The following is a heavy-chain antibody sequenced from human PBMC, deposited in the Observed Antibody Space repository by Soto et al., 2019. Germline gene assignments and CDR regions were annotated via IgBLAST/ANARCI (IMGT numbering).Heavy chain of an antibody. V-gene: IGHV4-39*01. CDR2: IYYTGTT. CDR1: SGSVSNYSYY. D-gene: IGHD6-6*01. Sequence: QLQLQESGPGLVKPSETLSLTCTVSSGSVSNYSYYWGWIRQPPGKGLEWIGSIYYTGTTYYSPSLTSRVTISVDPATQQDSLGPRPVTAADTAVYYCARHRYSTSLSFDPWGQGTLVTVSS. J-gene: IGHJ5*02. CDR3: ARHRYSTSLSFDP.